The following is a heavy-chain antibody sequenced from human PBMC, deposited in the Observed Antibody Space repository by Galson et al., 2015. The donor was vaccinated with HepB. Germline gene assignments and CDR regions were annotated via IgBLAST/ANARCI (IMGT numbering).Heavy chain of an antibody. Sequence: PALVKPTQTLTLTCTFSVFSLSTSGMRVSWLRQPPGKALEWLARIDWGDDKFYSTSLKTRLTISKDTSKNQVVLTMTNMDPVDTATYYCARSPPSLPSAPCFDYWGQGTLVTVSS. CDR1: VFSLSTSGMR. V-gene: IGHV2-70*04. D-gene: IGHD1-26*01. CDR2: IDWGDDK. CDR3: ARSPPSLPSAPCFDY. J-gene: IGHJ4*02.